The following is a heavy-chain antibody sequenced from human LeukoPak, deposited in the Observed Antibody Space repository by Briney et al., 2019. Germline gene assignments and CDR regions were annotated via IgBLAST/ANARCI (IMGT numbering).Heavy chain of an antibody. CDR3: ARVPLSDASGHYYPH. J-gene: IGHJ1*01. CDR2: ISAYNGNT. Sequence: ASVKVSCKASGYTFTSYGISWVRQAPGQGLEWMGWISAYNGNTNYAQKLQGRVTMTTDTSTSTAYMELRSLRSDDTAVYYCARVPLSDASGHYYPHWGQGTLVTVSS. D-gene: IGHD3-22*01. CDR1: GYTFTSYG. V-gene: IGHV1-18*01.